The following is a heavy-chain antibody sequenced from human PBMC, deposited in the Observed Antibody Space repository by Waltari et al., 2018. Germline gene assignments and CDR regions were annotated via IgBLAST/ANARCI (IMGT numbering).Heavy chain of an antibody. J-gene: IGHJ3*02. CDR1: GGSISSRSYY. Sequence: QVQLQESGPGLVKPSETLSLTCTVSGGSISSRSYYWGWIRQPPGKGLEWIGSIYYSGSTYYNPSLKSRVTISVDTSKNQFSLKLSSVTAADTAVYYCAREGRGVVVITGAFDIWGQGTMVTVSS. D-gene: IGHD3-22*01. V-gene: IGHV4-39*07. CDR3: AREGRGVVVITGAFDI. CDR2: IYYSGST.